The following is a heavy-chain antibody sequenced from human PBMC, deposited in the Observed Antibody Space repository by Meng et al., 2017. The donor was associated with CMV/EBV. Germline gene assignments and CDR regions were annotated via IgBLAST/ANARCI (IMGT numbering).Heavy chain of an antibody. CDR3: AREYGGWFDP. Sequence: GESLKISCAASGFNFSAYWMIWVRQAPGKGLEWVANIKQHGSEKYYVDSVKGRFTISRDDAKNSLYLQMNSLRVEDTAVYYCAREYGGWFDPWGQGTLVTVSS. CDR2: IKQHGSEK. CDR1: GFNFSAYW. V-gene: IGHV3-7*01. D-gene: IGHD3-16*01. J-gene: IGHJ5*02.